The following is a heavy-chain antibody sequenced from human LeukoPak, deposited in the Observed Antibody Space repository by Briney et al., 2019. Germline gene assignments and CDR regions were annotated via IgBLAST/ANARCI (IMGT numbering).Heavy chain of an antibody. J-gene: IGHJ4*02. CDR2: INPNSGGT. CDR3: ARGDGSGRYCIEY. D-gene: IGHD3-10*01. V-gene: IGHV1-2*02. CDR1: GYTFTNYG. Sequence: ASVKVSCKASGYTFTNYGLSWVRQAPGQGLEWMGWINPNSGGTNYAQRFQGRVTMTRDTSISTVYMELSRLTSDDTAVYYCARGDGSGRYCIEYWGQGTLVAVAS.